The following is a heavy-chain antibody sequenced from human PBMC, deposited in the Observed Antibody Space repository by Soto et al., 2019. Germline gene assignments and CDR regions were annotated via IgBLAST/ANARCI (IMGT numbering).Heavy chain of an antibody. V-gene: IGHV4-34*01. CDR1: GASFSAYY. CDR2: INHSGST. Sequence: QVQLQQWGAGLLKPSETLSLTCAVYGASFSAYYWSWIRQPPGKGLEWIGEINHSGSTNYNPSLKSRVSIAGDTSKNQFPLKLSSVTAADPAVYYCARTSRFDYWGQGTLVTVSS. CDR3: ARTSRFDY. J-gene: IGHJ4*02. D-gene: IGHD6-6*01.